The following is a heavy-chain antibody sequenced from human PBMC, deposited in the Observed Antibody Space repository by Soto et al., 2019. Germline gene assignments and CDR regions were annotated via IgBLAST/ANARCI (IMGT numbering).Heavy chain of an antibody. Sequence: GGSLRLSCAASGFTFSSYSMNWVRQAPGKGLEWVSSISSSSSYIYYADSVKGRFTISRDNAKNSLYLQMNSLRAEDTAVYYCARDKRYCSGGSCYSGDDAFDIWGQGTMVTVSS. V-gene: IGHV3-21*01. CDR3: ARDKRYCSGGSCYSGDDAFDI. CDR2: ISSSSSYI. D-gene: IGHD2-15*01. J-gene: IGHJ3*02. CDR1: GFTFSSYS.